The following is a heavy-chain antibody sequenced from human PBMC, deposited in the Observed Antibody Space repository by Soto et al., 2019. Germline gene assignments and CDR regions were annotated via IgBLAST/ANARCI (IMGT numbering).Heavy chain of an antibody. D-gene: IGHD4-17*01. CDR1: GYSFTSYW. CDR2: IYPGDSDT. V-gene: IGHV5-51*01. J-gene: IGHJ4*02. CDR3: ARLGGEARPTTVTRLYYFDY. Sequence: GESLKISCKGSGYSFTSYWIGWVRQMPGKGLEWMGIIYPGDSDTRYSPSFQGQVTISADKSISTAYLQWSSLKASDTAIYYCARLGGEARPTTVTRLYYFDYWGQGTLVTVSS.